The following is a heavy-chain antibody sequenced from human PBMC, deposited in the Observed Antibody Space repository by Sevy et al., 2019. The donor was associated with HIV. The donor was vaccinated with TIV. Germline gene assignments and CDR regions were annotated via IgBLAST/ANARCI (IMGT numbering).Heavy chain of an antibody. CDR2: MSYNGNRK. V-gene: IGHV3-30-3*01. D-gene: IGHD3-16*02. Sequence: GGSLRLSCEGSGFSFSRSPMHWVRQAPGKGLEWVAVMSYNGNRKYNEDSVKGRFTISRDDSKNTVFLQMNSLRVEDTGVYYCVREGVLMGGSIVSYGMDVWGQGTTVTVSS. J-gene: IGHJ6*02. CDR3: VREGVLMGGSIVSYGMDV. CDR1: GFSFSRSP.